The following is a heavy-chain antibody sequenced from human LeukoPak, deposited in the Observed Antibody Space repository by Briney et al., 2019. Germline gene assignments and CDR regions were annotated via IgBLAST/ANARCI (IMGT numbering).Heavy chain of an antibody. D-gene: IGHD3-22*01. CDR2: IYYSGTP. V-gene: IGHV4-59*08. CDR3: ARLDSSGYYVDY. J-gene: IGHJ4*02. CDR1: GGSISTYS. Sequence: SETLSLTCNLSGGSISTYSWRWIRQPPGKGLEWIGYIYYSGTPNYNSSLKSRVTISVDTSKNQFSLKLSSVTAADSAVYYCARLDSSGYYVDYWGQGTLVTVSS.